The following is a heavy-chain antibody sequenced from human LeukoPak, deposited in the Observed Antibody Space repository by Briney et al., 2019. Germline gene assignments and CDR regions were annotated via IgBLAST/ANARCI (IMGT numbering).Heavy chain of an antibody. CDR3: ARGDSGSYYPRGHDAFDI. CDR1: GYTFTGYY. V-gene: IGHV1-2*02. J-gene: IGHJ3*02. CDR2: INPNSGGT. Sequence: ASVKVSCRASGYTFTGYYMHWVRQAPGQGLEWMGWINPNSGGTNYAQKFQGRVTMTRDTSISTAYMELSRLRSDDTAVYYCARGDSGSYYPRGHDAFDIWGQGTMVTVSS. D-gene: IGHD1-26*01.